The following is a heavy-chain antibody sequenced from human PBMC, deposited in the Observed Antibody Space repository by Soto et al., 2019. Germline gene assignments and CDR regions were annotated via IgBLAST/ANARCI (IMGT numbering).Heavy chain of an antibody. CDR1: GFSFSSYA. CDR3: AKGSIEDSASVDH. J-gene: IGHJ4*02. D-gene: IGHD1-26*01. Sequence: EVQLLESGGGLVQPGGSLRLSCAASGFSFSSYAMVWVRQAPGKGLEWVSVISARGGSLYFADSVKGRFTISRDNSKNVLSLELNSLRAEDTATYFCAKGSIEDSASVDHWGQGTLVVVSS. V-gene: IGHV3-23*01. CDR2: ISARGGSL.